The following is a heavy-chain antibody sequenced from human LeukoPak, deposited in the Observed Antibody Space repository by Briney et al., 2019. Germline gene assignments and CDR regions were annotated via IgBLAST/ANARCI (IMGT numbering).Heavy chain of an antibody. D-gene: IGHD5-18*01. V-gene: IGHV3-23*01. CDR1: GFTFSSYA. CDR3: AKGGYSNGRYYYYYMDV. CDR2: FSFNGEST. Sequence: GGPLRLSCAASGFTFSSYAMTWVRQAPGKGLEWVSSFSFNGESTYYADSAKGRFTISRDNSKNTLYLQMNSLRAEDTAVYYCAKGGYSNGRYYYYYMDVWSEGTTVTVSS. J-gene: IGHJ6*03.